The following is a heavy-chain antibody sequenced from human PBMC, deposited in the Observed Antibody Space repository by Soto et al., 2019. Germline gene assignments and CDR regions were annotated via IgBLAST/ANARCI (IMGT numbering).Heavy chain of an antibody. D-gene: IGHD3-10*01. Sequence: EVQLVESGGGLVQPGGSLRLSCAASGFTFSSYWMHWVRQAPGKGLVWVSRIKSDGSNLHYADSVKGRFTISGDNAKNTLYLQMTSLRAEDTGIYYCARGGFSGSGRFIQGKYRGQGTLVTVSS. CDR2: IKSDGSNL. J-gene: IGHJ4*02. CDR1: GFTFSSYW. CDR3: ARGGFSGSGRFIQGKY. V-gene: IGHV3-74*01.